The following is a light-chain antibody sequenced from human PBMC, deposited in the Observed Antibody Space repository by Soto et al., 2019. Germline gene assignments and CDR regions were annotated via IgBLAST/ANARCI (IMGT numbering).Light chain of an antibody. CDR1: QSVSSY. J-gene: IGKJ5*01. Sequence: EIVLTQSPATLSLSPGERATLSCRASQSVSSYLAWYQQKPGQAPRLLIYDASNRATGIPARFGGSGSGTDFTLTISTLEPEDFAVYYCQQRSNWLSTFGQGTRLEIK. CDR3: QQRSNWLST. V-gene: IGKV3-11*01. CDR2: DAS.